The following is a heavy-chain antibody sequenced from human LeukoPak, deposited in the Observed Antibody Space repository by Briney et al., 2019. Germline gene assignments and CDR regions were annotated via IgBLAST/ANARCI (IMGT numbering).Heavy chain of an antibody. D-gene: IGHD6-13*01. CDR2: ISGSGGST. CDR1: GFTFSSYA. Sequence: GEPLRLSCAASGFTFSSYAMSWVRQAPGKGLEWVSSISGSGGSTYYADSVKGRFTISRDNSKNTLYLQMNSLRAEDTAVYYCRGRSAGRGDYWGQGTLVTVSS. V-gene: IGHV3-23*01. J-gene: IGHJ4*02. CDR3: RGRSAGRGDY.